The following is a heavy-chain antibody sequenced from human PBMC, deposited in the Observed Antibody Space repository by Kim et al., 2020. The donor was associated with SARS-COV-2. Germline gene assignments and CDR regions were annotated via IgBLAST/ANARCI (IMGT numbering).Heavy chain of an antibody. D-gene: IGHD3-22*01. CDR2: IYSGGST. CDR3: ARDLEGDYDSPPAGAFDI. V-gene: IGHV3-53*01. Sequence: GGSLRLSCAASGFTVSSNYMSWVRQAPGKGLEWVSVIYSGGSTYYADSVKGRFTISRDNSKNTLYLQMNSLRAEDTAVYYCARDLEGDYDSPPAGAFDIWGQGTMVTVSS. CDR1: GFTVSSNY. J-gene: IGHJ3*02.